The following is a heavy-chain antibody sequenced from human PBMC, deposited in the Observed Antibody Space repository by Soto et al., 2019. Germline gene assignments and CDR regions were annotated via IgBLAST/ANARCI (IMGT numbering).Heavy chain of an antibody. J-gene: IGHJ5*02. CDR1: GGSISSYY. CDR3: ARDLLWQLGGFDP. D-gene: IGHD6-6*01. Sequence: SETLSLTCTVSGGSISSYYWSWIRQPPGKGLEWIGYIYYSGSTNYNPSLKSRVTISVDTSKNQFSLKLSSVTAADTAVYYCARDLLWQLGGFDPWGQGTLVTVSS. V-gene: IGHV4-59*01. CDR2: IYYSGST.